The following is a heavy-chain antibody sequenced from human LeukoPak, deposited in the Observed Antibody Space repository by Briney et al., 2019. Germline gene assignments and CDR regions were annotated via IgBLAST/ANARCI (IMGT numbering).Heavy chain of an antibody. CDR3: AKPHYESSGLYVDAFDI. J-gene: IGHJ3*02. CDR1: GYTLTAYY. D-gene: IGHD3-22*01. V-gene: IGHV1-2*06. CDR2: INPNSGGT. Sequence: ASMKVSCKASGYTLTAYYLHWVRQAPGQGLEWMGRINPNSGGTTYAQKFQGRLTMTRDTSIGTAYMELSSLRSDDTAVYYCAKPHYESSGLYVDAFDIWGQGTMVTVSS.